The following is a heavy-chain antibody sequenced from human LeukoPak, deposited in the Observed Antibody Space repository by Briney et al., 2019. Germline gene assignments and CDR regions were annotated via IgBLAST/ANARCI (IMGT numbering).Heavy chain of an antibody. CDR1: GGSISSGSYY. CDR3: ARGYYYDSSGYYYAPFDY. CDR2: IYTSGST. D-gene: IGHD3-22*01. V-gene: IGHV4-61*02. Sequence: SETLSLTCTVSGGSISSGSYYWSWIRQPAGKGLEWIGRIYTSGSTNYNPSLKNRVTISVDTSKNQFSLKLSSVTAADTAVYYCARGYYYDSSGYYYAPFDYWGQGTLVTVSS. J-gene: IGHJ4*02.